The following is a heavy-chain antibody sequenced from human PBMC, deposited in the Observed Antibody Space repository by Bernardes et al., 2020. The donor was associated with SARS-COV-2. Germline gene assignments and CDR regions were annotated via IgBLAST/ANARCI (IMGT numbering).Heavy chain of an antibody. Sequence: SETLSLTCTVSGGSINNHYWSWIRQSPGKGLEWIGYIYTTGSTSYNPSLKSRVTISVDTSKNQFSLILRSVTAADTAVYFCARDRRRRDGYRDGMDVWGQGTTVTVSS. D-gene: IGHD5-12*01. CDR1: GGSINNHY. J-gene: IGHJ6*02. V-gene: IGHV4-59*11. CDR2: IYTTGST. CDR3: ARDRRRRDGYRDGMDV.